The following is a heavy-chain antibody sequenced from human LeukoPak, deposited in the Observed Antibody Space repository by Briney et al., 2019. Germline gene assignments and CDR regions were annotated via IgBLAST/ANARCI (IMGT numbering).Heavy chain of an antibody. CDR2: ISGSGGST. Sequence: PGGSLRLSCAASGFTFSSYAMSWVRQAPGKGLEWVSAISGSGGSTYYADSVKGRFTISRDDSKNTLYLQMNSLRAEDTAVYYCAKVLGRGSYHFDYWGQGTLVTVSS. D-gene: IGHD1-26*01. CDR1: GFTFSSYA. J-gene: IGHJ4*02. CDR3: AKVLGRGSYHFDY. V-gene: IGHV3-23*01.